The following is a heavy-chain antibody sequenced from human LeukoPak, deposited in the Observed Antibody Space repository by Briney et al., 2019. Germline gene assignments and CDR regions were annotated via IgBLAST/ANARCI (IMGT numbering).Heavy chain of an antibody. CDR2: ISSSSSTI. Sequence: GGSLRLSCAASGFTFSSYGMHWVRQAPGKGLEWVSYISSSSSTIYYADSVKGRFTISRDNAKNSLYLQLNSLRAEDTAVYYCARGVLGYCSGGSCYAYYYYYYYMDVWGKGTTVTVSS. V-gene: IGHV3-48*01. CDR1: GFTFSSYG. CDR3: ARGVLGYCSGGSCYAYYYYYYYMDV. D-gene: IGHD2-15*01. J-gene: IGHJ6*03.